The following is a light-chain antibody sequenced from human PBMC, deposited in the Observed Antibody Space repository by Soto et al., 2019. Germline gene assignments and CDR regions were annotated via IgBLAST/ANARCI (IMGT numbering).Light chain of an antibody. V-gene: IGKV1-39*01. CDR1: QNIGIY. CDR2: AAS. CDR3: QERHYTPPWT. Sequence: DIQMTQSPSSLSASVGDRVTITCRASQNIGIYLNWYQQKPGKAPKFLLYAASILQSGVPSRFSGGGSGSDFTLTISSLQPEDFATYYWQERHYTPPWTFGQGTKV. J-gene: IGKJ1*01.